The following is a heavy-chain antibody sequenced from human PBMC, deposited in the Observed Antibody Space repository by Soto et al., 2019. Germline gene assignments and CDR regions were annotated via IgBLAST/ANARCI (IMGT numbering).Heavy chain of an antibody. D-gene: IGHD3-10*01. CDR2: ISSSSSTI. Sequence: PGGSLRLSCAASGFTFSSYSMNWVRQAPGKGLEWVSYISSSSSTIYYADSVKGRFTISRDNAKNSLYLQMNSLRAEDTAVYYCATSVTMVRADVWGQGTTVTVSS. J-gene: IGHJ6*02. V-gene: IGHV3-48*01. CDR1: GFTFSSYS. CDR3: ATSVTMVRADV.